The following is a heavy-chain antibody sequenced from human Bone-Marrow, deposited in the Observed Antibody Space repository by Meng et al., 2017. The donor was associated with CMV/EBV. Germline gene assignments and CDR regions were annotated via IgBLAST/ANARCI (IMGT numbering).Heavy chain of an antibody. Sequence: GESLKISCAASGFTFSSYWMHWVRQAPGKGLVWVSRINSDGSSTSYADSVKGRFTISRDNAKNTLYLQMNSLRAEDTAVYYCARESPRWGYYYGMDVWGPGNTVNVAS. V-gene: IGHV3-74*01. D-gene: IGHD3-16*01. J-gene: IGHJ6*02. CDR2: INSDGSST. CDR3: ARESPRWGYYYGMDV. CDR1: GFTFSSYW.